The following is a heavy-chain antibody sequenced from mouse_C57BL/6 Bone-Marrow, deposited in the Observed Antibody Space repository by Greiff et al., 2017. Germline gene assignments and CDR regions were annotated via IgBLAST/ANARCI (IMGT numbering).Heavy chain of an antibody. Sequence: VQLQQSGAELVKPGASVTLSCTASGFNINGYYMHWVKQRTEQGLEWIGRIDPEDGGTKYAPKFQGKATITVDTSSNTAYLQLSSLTSEDTAVYYCAYYYGSSYVAYWGQGTLVTVSA. CDR3: AYYYGSSYVAY. J-gene: IGHJ3*01. V-gene: IGHV14-2*01. CDR2: IDPEDGGT. D-gene: IGHD1-1*01. CDR1: GFNINGYY.